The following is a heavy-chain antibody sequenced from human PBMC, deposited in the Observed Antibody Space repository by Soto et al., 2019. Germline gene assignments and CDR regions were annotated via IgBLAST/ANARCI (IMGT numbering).Heavy chain of an antibody. CDR3: AKKSGVGATWYFDY. J-gene: IGHJ4*02. D-gene: IGHD1-26*01. Sequence: LRLSCAASGFTFSNYGMSWVRQAPGKGLEWVSALPEIGTNTYYADSVKGRFTISRDNSKNTLFLQINNLRAGDTAVYYCAKKSGVGATWYFDYWGQGTLVTVSS. CDR2: LPEIGTNT. CDR1: GFTFSNYG. V-gene: IGHV3-23*01.